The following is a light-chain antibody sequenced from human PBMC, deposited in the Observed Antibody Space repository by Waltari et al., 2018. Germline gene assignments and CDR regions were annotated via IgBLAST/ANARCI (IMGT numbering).Light chain of an antibody. CDR3: QQCYGTPYT. Sequence: DIQMTQSPSSLSASVGDRVIITCRASRGISNSLAWYQQKPGKAPNLLLYDASRLETGVPSRFSGSGSGTDYTLTISSLQPEDFATYYCQQCYGTPYTFGQGTKLETK. CDR1: RGISNS. J-gene: IGKJ2*01. CDR2: DAS. V-gene: IGKV1-NL1*01.